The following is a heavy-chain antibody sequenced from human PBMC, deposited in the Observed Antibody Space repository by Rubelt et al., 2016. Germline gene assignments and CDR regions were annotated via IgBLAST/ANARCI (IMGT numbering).Heavy chain of an antibody. CDR3: ARVTVSWFDP. J-gene: IGHJ5*02. D-gene: IGHD4-11*01. CDR1: GGSFSGYY. V-gene: IGHV4-34*01. CDR2: INHSGST. Sequence: QVQLQQWGAGLLKPSETLSLTCAVYGGSFSGYYWSWIRQPPGKGLEWIGEINHSGSTNYNPSLKVRVTISVDTSKNQFSLKLSSVTAADTAVYYCARVTVSWFDPWGQGTLVTVSS.